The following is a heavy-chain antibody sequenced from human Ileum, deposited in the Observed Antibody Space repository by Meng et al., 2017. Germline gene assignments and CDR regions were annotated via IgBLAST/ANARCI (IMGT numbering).Heavy chain of an antibody. CDR3: ARGIGDIRVGFDY. V-gene: IGHV4-4*02. J-gene: IGHJ4*02. CDR2: IFHGGTT. D-gene: IGHD5-12*01. Sequence: GPWLVKASGTRSLTCAVSCDSVSSGNWWNLVRQSPGKGLEGIGEIFHGGTTNYNPSLQTRVTLLMDKSKNQFSLQLTSVTAADTAVFYCARGIGDIRVGFDYWGQGILVTVSS. CDR1: CDSVSSGNW.